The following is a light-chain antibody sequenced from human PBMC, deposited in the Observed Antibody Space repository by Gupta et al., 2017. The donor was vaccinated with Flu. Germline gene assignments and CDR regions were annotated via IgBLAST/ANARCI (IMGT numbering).Light chain of an antibody. Sequence: SPLSQPPPASRSPGQSVTISCPVPSSDVGSYDYLSWYQHPPGKPPKLMIYEVSKRPSGGPDRFSGYKSGNTASLTVSVLQAEDDADYYSTSYEGNNNFVFGTGTKVTVI. CDR2: EVS. CDR1: SSDVGSYDY. J-gene: IGLJ1*01. CDR3: TSYEGNNNFV. V-gene: IGLV2-8*01.